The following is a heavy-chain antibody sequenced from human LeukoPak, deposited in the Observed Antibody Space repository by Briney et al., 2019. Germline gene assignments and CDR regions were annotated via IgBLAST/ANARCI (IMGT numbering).Heavy chain of an antibody. CDR3: ARGEGSYPPDY. J-gene: IGHJ4*02. V-gene: IGHV3-11*05. CDR2: ISSSSSYT. D-gene: IGHD3-16*02. Sequence: YPGGSLRLSCAASGFTFSDYYMSWIRQAPGKGLEWVSYISSSSSYTNYADSVKGRFTISRDNAKNSLYLQMSSLRAEDTAVYYCARGEGSYPPDYWGQGTLVTVSS. CDR1: GFTFSDYY.